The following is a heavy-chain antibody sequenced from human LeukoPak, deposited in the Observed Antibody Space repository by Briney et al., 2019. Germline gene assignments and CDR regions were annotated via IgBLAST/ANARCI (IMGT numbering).Heavy chain of an antibody. V-gene: IGHV3-30*02. Sequence: GGSLRLSCAASGFTFSSYGMHWVRQAPGKGLEWVAFIRYDGSNKYYADSVKGRFTISRDNSKNTLYLQMNSLRAEDTAVYYCAKDLVGATPDYYYYYYMDVWGKGTTVTVSS. CDR3: AKDLVGATPDYYYYYYMDV. CDR2: IRYDGSNK. D-gene: IGHD1-26*01. J-gene: IGHJ6*03. CDR1: GFTFSSYG.